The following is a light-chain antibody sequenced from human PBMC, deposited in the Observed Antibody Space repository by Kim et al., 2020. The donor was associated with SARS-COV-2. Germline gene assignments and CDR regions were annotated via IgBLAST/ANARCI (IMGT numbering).Light chain of an antibody. CDR3: NSYIRSTIVV. V-gene: IGLV2-14*01. CDR2: DVS. CDR1: SSDVGGYNY. Sequence: QSALTQPASESGSPGQSITISCTGTSSDVGGYNYVSWYQQYPGKAPKLMIYDVSKRPSGVSNRFSGSKSGNTASLTISGLQAEDEAHYYCNSYIRSTIVVFGGGTQLTVL. J-gene: IGLJ2*01.